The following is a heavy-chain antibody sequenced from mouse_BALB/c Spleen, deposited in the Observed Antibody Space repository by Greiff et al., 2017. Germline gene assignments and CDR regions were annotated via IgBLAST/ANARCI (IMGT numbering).Heavy chain of an antibody. J-gene: IGHJ2*01. D-gene: IGHD2-1*01. CDR2: IYPYNGGT. CDR1: GYTFTDYN. CDR3: AREGDYGNFYYFDY. V-gene: IGHV1S29*02. Sequence: VQLQQSGPELVKPGASVKISCKASGYTFTDYNMHWVKQSHGKSLEWIGYIYPYNGGTGYNQKFKSKATLTVDNSSSTAYMELRSLTSEDSAVYYCAREGDYGNFYYFDYWGQGTTLTVSS.